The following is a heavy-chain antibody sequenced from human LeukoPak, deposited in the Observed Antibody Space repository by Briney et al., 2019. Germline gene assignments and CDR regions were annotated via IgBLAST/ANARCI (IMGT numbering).Heavy chain of an antibody. CDR2: MNPNSGNT. V-gene: IGHV1-8*01. CDR1: GYTFTSYD. D-gene: IGHD2-2*02. Sequence: ASVKVSCKASGYTFTSYDINWVRQATGQGLEWMGWMNPNSGNTGYAQKFQGRVTMTRNTSISTAYMELSSLRSEDTAVYYCARGRGYCSSTRCYNNWFDPWGQGTLVTVSS. CDR3: ARGRGYCSSTRCYNNWFDP. J-gene: IGHJ5*02.